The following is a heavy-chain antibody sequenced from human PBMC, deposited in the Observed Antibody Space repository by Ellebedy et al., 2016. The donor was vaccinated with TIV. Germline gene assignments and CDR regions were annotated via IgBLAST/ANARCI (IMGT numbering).Heavy chain of an antibody. CDR2: INTDNADT. CDR3: ARPSRTMAATTDWFDF. CDR1: GYTFTTYT. Sequence: ASVKVSCXASGYTFTTYTIYWVRQAPGQRLEWMGWINTDNADTTYSQKFQGRVTITRDTSASTVSMELSSLRSEDTAVYYCARPSRTMAATTDWFDFWGQGTPVTVSS. D-gene: IGHD1-26*01. J-gene: IGHJ5*01. V-gene: IGHV1-3*04.